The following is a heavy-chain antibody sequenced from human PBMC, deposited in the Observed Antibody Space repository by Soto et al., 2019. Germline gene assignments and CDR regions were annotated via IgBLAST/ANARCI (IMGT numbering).Heavy chain of an antibody. D-gene: IGHD2-2*01. V-gene: IGHV1-69*02. CDR1: GGTFSSYT. J-gene: IGHJ6*03. CDR3: ARVARPSYCSSTSCKDYYYYMDV. CDR2: IIPILGIA. Sequence: AAVKVSCKACGGTFSSYTISWVRQAPGQGLEWMGRIIPILGIANYAQKFQGRVTITADKSTSTAYMELSSLRSEDTAVYYCARVARPSYCSSTSCKDYYYYMDVWGKGTTVTVSS.